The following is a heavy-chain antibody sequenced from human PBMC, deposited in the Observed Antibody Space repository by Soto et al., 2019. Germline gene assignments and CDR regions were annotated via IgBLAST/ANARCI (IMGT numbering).Heavy chain of an antibody. D-gene: IGHD3-9*01. CDR2: ISAYNGNT. CDR1: GYTFTSYG. V-gene: IGHV1-18*04. J-gene: IGHJ6*02. Sequence: ASVKVSCKASGYTFTSYGISWVRQAPGQGLEWMGWISAYNGNTNYAQKLQGRVTMTTDTSTSTAYMELRSLRSDDTAVYYCARSPEYYDILTGYYIRGYYYYGMDVWGQGTTVTVS. CDR3: ARSPEYYDILTGYYIRGYYYYGMDV.